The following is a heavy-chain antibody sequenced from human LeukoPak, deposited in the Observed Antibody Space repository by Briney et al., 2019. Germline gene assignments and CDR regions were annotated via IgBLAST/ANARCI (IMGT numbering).Heavy chain of an antibody. CDR3: ARIQRYSSSDRCMDV. CDR1: GFTFSSYA. V-gene: IGHV3-30-3*01. J-gene: IGHJ6*03. D-gene: IGHD6-6*01. Sequence: GGSLRLSCAASGFTFSSYAMHWVRQAPGKGPEWVAVISYDGSNKYYADSVKGRFTISRDNSKNTLYLQMNSLRAEDTAVYYCARIQRYSSSDRCMDVWGKGTTVTVSS. CDR2: ISYDGSNK.